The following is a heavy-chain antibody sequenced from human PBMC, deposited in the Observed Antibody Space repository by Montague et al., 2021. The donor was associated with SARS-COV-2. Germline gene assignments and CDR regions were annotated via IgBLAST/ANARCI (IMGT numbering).Heavy chain of an antibody. D-gene: IGHD5-12*01. J-gene: IGHJ4*02. CDR3: ARHGLRGYSSFDPGRH. CDR1: GGSIVSSSYY. Sequence: SETLSLTCTVSGGSIVSSSYYWDWIRQPPGQGLEYIGSLYYSGRTFHNPSLKSRVTMSVDTSRHQFSLNLTSVTAADTARYFCARHGLRGYSSFDPGRHWGRGILVIVSS. CDR2: LYYSGRT. V-gene: IGHV4-39*01.